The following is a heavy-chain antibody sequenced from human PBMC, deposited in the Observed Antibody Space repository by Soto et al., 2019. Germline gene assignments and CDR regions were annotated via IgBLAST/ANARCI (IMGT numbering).Heavy chain of an antibody. CDR2: ISAYNGNT. CDR3: ARSAFRYCSGGSCYSSRFDY. D-gene: IGHD2-15*01. J-gene: IGHJ4*02. CDR1: GYTFTSYG. Sequence: ASVKVSCKASGYTFTSYGISWVRQAPGQGLEWMGWISAYNGNTNYAQKLQGRVTMTTDTSTSTAYMELRSLRSDDTALYYCARSAFRYCSGGSCYSSRFDYWGQGTLVTVSS. V-gene: IGHV1-18*01.